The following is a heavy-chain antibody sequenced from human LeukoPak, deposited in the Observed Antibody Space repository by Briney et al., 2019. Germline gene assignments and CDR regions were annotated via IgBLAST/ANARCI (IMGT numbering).Heavy chain of an antibody. Sequence: PSETLSLTCAVYGGSLSGYYWSWIRQPPGKGLEWIGEINHSGSTNYNPSLKSRLTISVDTSKNQFSLRLSSVTAADTAVYYCATPRSRITMVRGVNNWFDPWGQGTLVTVSS. D-gene: IGHD3-10*01. CDR1: GGSLSGYY. CDR2: INHSGST. CDR3: ATPRSRITMVRGVNNWFDP. J-gene: IGHJ5*02. V-gene: IGHV4-34*01.